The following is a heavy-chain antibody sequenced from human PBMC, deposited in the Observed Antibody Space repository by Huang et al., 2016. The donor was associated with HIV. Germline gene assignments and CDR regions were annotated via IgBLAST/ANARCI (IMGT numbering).Heavy chain of an antibody. CDR1: GGSLRDYY. J-gene: IGHJ5*02. Sequence: QVLLEQWGAGLLESAETLSLTCAVYGGSLRDYYWSWLRQPPGKGLEWIGEINHLWSSNYNPSLRSRVSISVDGSKKQFSLKLKSVTDADTAIYYCARDATTNPRGWFDPWGQGTLVTVSS. CDR3: ARDATTNPRGWFDP. CDR2: INHLWSS. V-gene: IGHV4-34*02. D-gene: IGHD1-1*01.